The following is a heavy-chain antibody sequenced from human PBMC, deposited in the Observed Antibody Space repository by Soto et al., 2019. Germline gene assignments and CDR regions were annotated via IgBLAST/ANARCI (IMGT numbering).Heavy chain of an antibody. J-gene: IGHJ3*02. V-gene: IGHV3-23*01. Sequence: GSLRLSCAASGFIFSSYAMSWVRQAPGKGLEWVSTVGATAYNTYHADSVKGRFIISRDNSESTLYLQMNSLRADDTAVYYCAKNPYDSGRAAFDIWGQGTMVTVSS. D-gene: IGHD3-22*01. CDR3: AKNPYDSGRAAFDI. CDR1: GFIFSSYA. CDR2: VGATAYNT.